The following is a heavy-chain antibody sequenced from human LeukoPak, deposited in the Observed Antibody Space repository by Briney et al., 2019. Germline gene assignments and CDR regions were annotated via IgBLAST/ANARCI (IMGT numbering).Heavy chain of an antibody. CDR3: AREGGNPRYFDY. V-gene: IGHV1-69*05. J-gene: IGHJ4*02. CDR2: IIPIFGTA. Sequence: SVKVSCKASGGTFGSYAISWVRQAPGQGLEWMGGIIPIFGTANYAQKFQGRVTITTDESTSTAYMELSSLRSEDTAVYYCAREGGNPRYFDYWGQGTLVTVSS. D-gene: IGHD4-23*01. CDR1: GGTFGSYA.